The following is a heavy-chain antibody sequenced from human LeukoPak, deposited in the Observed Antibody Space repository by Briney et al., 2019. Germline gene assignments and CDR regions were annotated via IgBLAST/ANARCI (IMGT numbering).Heavy chain of an antibody. CDR3: ARRYCSGGSCYYFDR. J-gene: IGHJ4*02. Sequence: PSETLSLTCAVSGGSISSSNWWWWIRQPPGKGLEWIGSVFYSGKTYYNPSLKSRVTISVDTSKNQFSLNLTSVTAADTAVYYCARRYCSGGSCYYFDRWGQGTLVTVSS. D-gene: IGHD2-15*01. CDR1: GGSISSSNW. CDR2: VFYSGKT. V-gene: IGHV4-39*07.